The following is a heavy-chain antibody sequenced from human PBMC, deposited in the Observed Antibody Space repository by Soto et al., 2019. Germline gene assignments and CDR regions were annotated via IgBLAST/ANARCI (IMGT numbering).Heavy chain of an antibody. J-gene: IGHJ6*02. CDR1: GFTFSSYG. V-gene: IGHV3-33*01. Sequence: HVQLVDSGGGVVQPGRSLRLDGAASGFTFSSYGMHWVRQAPGKGPEWVAVIWYDGSNKYYADSVKGRFTIPRDNSKNTLYLQMNSLRAEDTAVYYCARGGGPYCSGGSCYYYYGMDVWGQGTTVTVSS. CDR2: IWYDGSNK. CDR3: ARGGGPYCSGGSCYYYYGMDV. D-gene: IGHD2-15*01.